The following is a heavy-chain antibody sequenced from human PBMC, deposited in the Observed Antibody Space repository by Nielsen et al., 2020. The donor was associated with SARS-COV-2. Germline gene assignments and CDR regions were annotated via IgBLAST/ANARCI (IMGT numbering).Heavy chain of an antibody. Sequence: GGSLRLSCAASGFTFSSYWMSWVRQAPGKGLEWVANIKQDGSEKYYVDSVKGRFTISRDNAKNSLYLQMNSLRAEDTAVYYCARVPLLRLEPYYYYYGMDVWGQGTTVTVSS. CDR1: GFTFSSYW. D-gene: IGHD3-16*01. CDR3: ARVPLLRLEPYYYYYGMDV. CDR2: IKQDGSEK. J-gene: IGHJ6*02. V-gene: IGHV3-7*01.